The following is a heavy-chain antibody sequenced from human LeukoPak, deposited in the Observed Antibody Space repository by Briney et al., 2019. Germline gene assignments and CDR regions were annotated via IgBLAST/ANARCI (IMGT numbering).Heavy chain of an antibody. J-gene: IGHJ4*02. CDR1: GYSISSGYY. CDR2: IYHSGST. V-gene: IGHV4-38-2*02. Sequence: SETLSLTCTVSGYSISSGYYWGWIWPPPGKGLEWIGSIYHSGSTYYNPSLKSRVTISVDTSKNQFSLKLSSVTAADTAVYYCARDRGDGYDYFWDYWGQGTLVTVSS. D-gene: IGHD5-12*01. CDR3: ARDRGDGYDYFWDY.